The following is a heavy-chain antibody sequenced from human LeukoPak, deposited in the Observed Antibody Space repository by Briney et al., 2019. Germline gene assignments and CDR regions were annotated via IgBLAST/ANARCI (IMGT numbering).Heavy chain of an antibody. CDR3: AREGPSWLNAFDI. V-gene: IGHV4-34*01. CDR2: INHSGST. CDR1: GGSFSGYY. D-gene: IGHD3-22*01. Sequence: SETLSLTCAVYGGSFSGYYWSWIRQPPGKGLEWIGEINHSGSTNYNPSLKSRVTISVDTSKNQFSLKLSSVTAADTAVYYCAREGPSWLNAFDIWGQGTMVTVSS. J-gene: IGHJ3*02.